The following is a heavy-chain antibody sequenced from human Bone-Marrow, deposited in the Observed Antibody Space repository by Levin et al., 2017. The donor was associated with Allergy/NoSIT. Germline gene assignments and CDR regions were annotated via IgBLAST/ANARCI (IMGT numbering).Heavy chain of an antibody. CDR2: TRPGSGGP. CDR3: ARGLVQQ. J-gene: IGHJ1*01. Sequence: GESLKISCKTSGYIFIDHHIHWVRQAPGQGLEWVGSTRPGSGGPRFGRQFQGRVTLTSDTSINTSYMEITGLRSDDTATYYCARGLVQQWGQGTLVIVSS. V-gene: IGHV1/OR15-1*04. CDR1: GYIFIDHH.